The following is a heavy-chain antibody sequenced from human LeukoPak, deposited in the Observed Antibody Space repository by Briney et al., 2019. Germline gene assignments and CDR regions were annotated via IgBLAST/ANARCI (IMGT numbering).Heavy chain of an antibody. CDR1: GYTFTSYG. CDR3: AREDYDILTGYWPYYYYGMDV. CDR2: ISAYNGNT. Sequence: GASVKVSCKASGYTFTSYGISWARQAPGQGLEWMGWISAYNGNTNYAQKLQGRVTMTTDTSTSTAYMELRSLRSDDTAVYYCAREDYDILTGYWPYYYYGMDVWGQGTTVTVSS. D-gene: IGHD3-9*01. V-gene: IGHV1-18*01. J-gene: IGHJ6*02.